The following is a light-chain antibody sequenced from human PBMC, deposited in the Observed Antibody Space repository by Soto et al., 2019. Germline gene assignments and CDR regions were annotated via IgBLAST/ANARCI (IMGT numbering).Light chain of an antibody. CDR1: QSISSW. Sequence: DIQMTPSPSTLSASVGDRVTITCRASQSISSWLAWYQQKPGKAPKLLIYDASSLESGVPSRFSGRGSGTEFTLTISSLQPDDFATYYCQEYNSYTFGQGTRLEIK. J-gene: IGKJ5*01. CDR3: QEYNSYT. V-gene: IGKV1-5*01. CDR2: DAS.